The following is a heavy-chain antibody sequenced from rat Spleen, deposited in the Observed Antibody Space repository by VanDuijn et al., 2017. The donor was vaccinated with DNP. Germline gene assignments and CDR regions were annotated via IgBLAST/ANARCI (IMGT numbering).Heavy chain of an antibody. V-gene: IGHV2-6*01. CDR1: GFSLTSYS. CDR3: ARSHTTGMTWFAY. D-gene: IGHD1-7*01. CDR2: ISSGGNT. J-gene: IGHJ3*01. Sequence: QVQLRESGPGLVQPSQTLSLTCTVSGFSLTSYSVGWVRQPPGKGLEWIATISSGGNTYYNSALNSRLSITRDTSKSQVFLKMNSLQTEDTAMYFCARSHTTGMTWFAYWGQGTLVTVSS.